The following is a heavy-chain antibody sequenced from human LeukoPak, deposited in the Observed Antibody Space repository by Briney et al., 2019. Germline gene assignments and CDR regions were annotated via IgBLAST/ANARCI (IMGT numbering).Heavy chain of an antibody. Sequence: SQTLSLTCTVSGGSISSGGYYWSWIRQHPGKGLEWIGYIYYSGSTYYNPSLKSRVTISVDKSKNQFSLQLSSVTAADTAVYYCARLLSSGWYQWFDPWGQGTLVTVSS. V-gene: IGHV4-31*03. CDR3: ARLLSSGWYQWFDP. J-gene: IGHJ5*02. D-gene: IGHD6-19*01. CDR1: GGSISSGGYY. CDR2: IYYSGST.